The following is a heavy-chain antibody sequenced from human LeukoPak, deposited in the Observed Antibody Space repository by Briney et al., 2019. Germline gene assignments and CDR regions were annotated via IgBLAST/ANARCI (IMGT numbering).Heavy chain of an antibody. CDR3: AKDAQWEMKDS. CDR1: GFNVRTNY. J-gene: IGHJ4*02. V-gene: IGHV3-53*01. CDR2: IYPGGST. D-gene: IGHD1-26*01. Sequence: PGRSLRLSCAASGFNVRTNYMSWVRQAPGKGLEWVSIIYPGGSTYYADSMKGRFTISRDNSRNTLYLQIHSLTAEDTAIYYCAKDAQWEMKDSWGQGALVTVSS.